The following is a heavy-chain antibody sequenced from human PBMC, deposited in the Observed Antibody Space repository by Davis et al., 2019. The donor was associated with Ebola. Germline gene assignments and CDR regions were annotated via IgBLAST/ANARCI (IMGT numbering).Heavy chain of an antibody. J-gene: IGHJ5*02. CDR1: GFTFSSSA. CDR2: IVIGSGHT. V-gene: IGHV1-58*01. Sequence: AASVKVSCKASGFTFSSSAVQWVRQARGQRLEWIGWIVIGSGHTNYAQKFQERVTITRDMSTTTVYMELNSLRSEDTAVYYCAAWVIGYCTTYSCYTSYNWFDPWGQGSLVTVSS. CDR3: AAWVIGYCTTYSCYTSYNWFDP. D-gene: IGHD2-2*01.